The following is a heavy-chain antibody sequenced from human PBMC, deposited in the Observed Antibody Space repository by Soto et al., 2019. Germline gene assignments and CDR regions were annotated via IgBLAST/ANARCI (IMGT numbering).Heavy chain of an antibody. J-gene: IGHJ5*02. Sequence: SETLSLTCAVSGYSISSGYYWGWIRQPPGKGLEWIGSMFHSGSTYYNPSLKSRVTISVDTSKNQFSLKLSSVTAADTAVYYCARGHIVVVPTVGWFDPWGHGILVTVSS. CDR2: MFHSGST. CDR1: GYSISSGYY. V-gene: IGHV4-38-2*01. D-gene: IGHD2-2*01. CDR3: ARGHIVVVPTVGWFDP.